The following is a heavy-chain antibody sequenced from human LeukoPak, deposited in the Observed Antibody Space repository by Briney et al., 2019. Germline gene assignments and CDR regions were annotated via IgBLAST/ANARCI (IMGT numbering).Heavy chain of an antibody. CDR3: VKGVGYPGNFDS. Sequence: GGSLRLSCTASGFTLSCCGMHWVRQVPGKGLEWLSIISYDGNADYYADSVKGRFTISRDNSKNTLYLQMNNLRSDDTAVYYCVKGVGYPGNFDSWGQGTHVAVSS. D-gene: IGHD1-26*01. J-gene: IGHJ4*01. CDR2: ISYDGNAD. CDR1: GFTLSCCG. V-gene: IGHV3-30*18.